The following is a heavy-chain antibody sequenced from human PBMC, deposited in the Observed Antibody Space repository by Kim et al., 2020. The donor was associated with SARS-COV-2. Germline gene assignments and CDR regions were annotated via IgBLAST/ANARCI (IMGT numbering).Heavy chain of an antibody. V-gene: IGHV3-48*03. CDR3: ARDPGAPVPAATGGAFDY. Sequence: GGSLRLSCAASGFTFSSYEMNWVRQAPGKGLEWVSYISSSGSTIYYADSVKGRFTISRDNAKNSLYLQMNSLRAEDTAVYYCARDPGAPVPAATGGAFDYWGQGTLVTVSS. CDR2: ISSSGSTI. D-gene: IGHD2-2*01. J-gene: IGHJ4*02. CDR1: GFTFSSYE.